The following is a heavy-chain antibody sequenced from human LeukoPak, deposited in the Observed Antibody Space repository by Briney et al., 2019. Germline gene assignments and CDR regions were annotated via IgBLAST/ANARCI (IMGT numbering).Heavy chain of an antibody. CDR3: ARDRRGYDILTGYYGAEYFQH. D-gene: IGHD3-9*01. CDR2: IIPILGIA. V-gene: IGHV1-69*04. J-gene: IGHJ1*01. CDR1: GGTFSIYT. Sequence: SVKVSCKASGGTFSIYTISWARQAPGQGLEWMGRIIPILGIANYAQKFQGRVTITADKSTSTAYMELSSLRSEDTAVYYCARDRRGYDILTGYYGAEYFQHWGQGTLVTVSS.